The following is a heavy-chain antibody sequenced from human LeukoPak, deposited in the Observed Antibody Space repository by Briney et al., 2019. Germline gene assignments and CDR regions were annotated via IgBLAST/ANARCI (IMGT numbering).Heavy chain of an antibody. Sequence: GGSPRLSCAASGFTFSSYAMSWVRQAPGKGLGWVSAISGGGGSTYYADSVKGRFTISRDNSKNTLYLQMNSLRAEDTAVYYCAKEIGDMTTWDDYWGQGTLVTVSS. CDR2: ISGGGGST. V-gene: IGHV3-23*01. CDR1: GFTFSSYA. D-gene: IGHD3-16*01. J-gene: IGHJ4*02. CDR3: AKEIGDMTTWDDY.